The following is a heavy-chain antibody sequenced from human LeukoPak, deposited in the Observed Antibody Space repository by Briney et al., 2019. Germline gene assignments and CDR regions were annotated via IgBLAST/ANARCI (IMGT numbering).Heavy chain of an antibody. Sequence: SETLSLTCTVSGGSISSYYWSWIRQPPGKGLEWIGYIYYSGSTNYNPSLKSRVTISVDTSKNQFSLRLTSVTAADTAVYYCARTYFYDDGSVSYGDYFDYWGQGALVTV. CDR1: GGSISSYY. CDR3: ARTYFYDDGSVSYGDYFDY. J-gene: IGHJ4*02. V-gene: IGHV4-59*12. D-gene: IGHD3-22*01. CDR2: IYYSGST.